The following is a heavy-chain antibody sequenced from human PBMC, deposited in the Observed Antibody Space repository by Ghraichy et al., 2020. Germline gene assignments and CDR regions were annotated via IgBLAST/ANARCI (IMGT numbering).Heavy chain of an antibody. V-gene: IGHV3-23*01. CDR1: GFTFSSHD. CDR2: INYDGGRT. Sequence: GGSLRLSCAASGFTFSSHDMNWVRQAPGKGLEWVSSINYDGGRTFYTDFVKGRFTISRDNSKSTLYLQMNSLRAEDTAIYYCATIPTKSSDWQNCFFDHWGQGTLVTVSS. CDR3: ATIPTKSSDWQNCFFDH. J-gene: IGHJ4*02. D-gene: IGHD2-21*02.